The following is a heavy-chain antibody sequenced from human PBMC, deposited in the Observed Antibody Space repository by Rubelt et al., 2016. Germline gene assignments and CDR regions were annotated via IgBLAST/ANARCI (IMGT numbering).Heavy chain of an antibody. D-gene: IGHD3-10*01. Sequence: RSHAMHWVRQAPGKGLEWVAVISFDGTNKYYVESVKGRFTISRGNSMHTLYLQMNSLRAEDTAVYYCARQMSDLWLFDSWGQGTLVTVSS. CDR1: RSHA. J-gene: IGHJ4*02. CDR3: ARQMSDLWLFDS. CDR2: ISFDGTNK. V-gene: IGHV3-30*04.